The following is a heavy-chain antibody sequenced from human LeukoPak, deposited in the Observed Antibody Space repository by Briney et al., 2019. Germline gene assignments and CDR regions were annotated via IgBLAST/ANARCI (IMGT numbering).Heavy chain of an antibody. CDR3: VRSWGEDY. CDR2: INTDGSTT. V-gene: IGHV3-74*01. CDR1: GFTFSSSR. D-gene: IGHD3-16*01. Sequence: GGSLRLSCEASGFTFSSSRMLWVRQTPGKGLVWVLNINTDGSTTNYADCVKGRFTISRDNAKNTLFLQMNSLRAEDTAIYYCVRSWGEDYWGQGTLVTVSS. J-gene: IGHJ4*02.